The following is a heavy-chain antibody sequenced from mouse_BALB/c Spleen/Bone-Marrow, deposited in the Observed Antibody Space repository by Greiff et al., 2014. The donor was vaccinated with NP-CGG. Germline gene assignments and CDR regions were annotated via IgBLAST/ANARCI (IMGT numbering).Heavy chain of an antibody. D-gene: IGHD1-1*01. V-gene: IGHV3-6*02. Sequence: ESGPGLVKPSQSLPLTCSVTGYSIISGYYWNWIRQSPGKKLEWMGYISYDGSNNYSPSLKNRISITRDTSKNQFFLKLNSVTTEDTATYYCARGFITTVVPFAYWGQGTLVTVSA. CDR3: ARGFITTVVPFAY. J-gene: IGHJ3*01. CDR2: ISYDGSN. CDR1: GYSIISGYY.